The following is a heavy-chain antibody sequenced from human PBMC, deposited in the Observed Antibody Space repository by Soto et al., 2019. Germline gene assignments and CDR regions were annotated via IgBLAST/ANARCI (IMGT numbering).Heavy chain of an antibody. CDR1: GFTFSSYW. J-gene: IGHJ4*02. CDR2: IKQDGSEK. CDR3: ARIKDYDYIWGSYRGGGVFDY. V-gene: IGHV3-7*01. Sequence: EVQLVESGGGLVQPGGSLRLSCAAPGFTFSSYWMSWVRQAPGKGLEWVANIKQDGSEKYYVDSVKGRFTITRENAKNALYLQMNSLRAEDTAGYYCARIKDYDYIWGSYRGGGVFDYWGQGTLVTVSS. D-gene: IGHD3-16*02.